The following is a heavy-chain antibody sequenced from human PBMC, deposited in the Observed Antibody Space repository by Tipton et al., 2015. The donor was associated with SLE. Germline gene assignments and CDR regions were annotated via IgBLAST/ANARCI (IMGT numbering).Heavy chain of an antibody. CDR2: VNANSGAT. CDR3: ARDRSPGGCFYFDY. D-gene: IGHD1-26*01. J-gene: IGHJ4*02. Sequence: QLVQSGAEVKKPGASVKVFCKASEYTFTDYYIHWLRQAPGQGLEWMGRVNANSGATKFADIFQGRVTMTRDTSSNTAYMELSSLRSDDTAIYYCARDRSPGGCFYFDYWGQGTRVTVSS. CDR1: EYTFTDYY. V-gene: IGHV1-2*06.